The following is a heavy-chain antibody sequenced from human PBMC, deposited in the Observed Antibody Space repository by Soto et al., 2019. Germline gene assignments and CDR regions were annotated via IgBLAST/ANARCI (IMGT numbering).Heavy chain of an antibody. Sequence: QVQLQESGPGLVKPSETLSLTCTVSGGSISSYYWSWIRQPPGKGLEWIGYIYYSGSTNYNPSLKSRVPISVDTSKNQFSLKLSSVTAADTAVYYCARHYGDQYYFDYWGQGTLVTVSS. D-gene: IGHD4-17*01. CDR2: IYYSGST. CDR1: GGSISSYY. CDR3: ARHYGDQYYFDY. J-gene: IGHJ4*02. V-gene: IGHV4-59*08.